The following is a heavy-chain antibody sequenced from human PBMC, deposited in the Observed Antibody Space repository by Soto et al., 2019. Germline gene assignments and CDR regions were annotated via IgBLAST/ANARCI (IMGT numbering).Heavy chain of an antibody. Sequence: YLRPSCARSGPTFSRYAMHWVRQAPLNVLEWVAVISYDGSNKYYADSVKGRFTISRDNSKNTLYLQMNSLRAEDPVVYYCASELNDYGDSQYYYGMDVWGQGTTVTVSS. CDR1: GPTFSRYA. CDR2: ISYDGSNK. CDR3: ASELNDYGDSQYYYGMDV. V-gene: IGHV3-30-3*01. D-gene: IGHD4-17*01. J-gene: IGHJ6*02.